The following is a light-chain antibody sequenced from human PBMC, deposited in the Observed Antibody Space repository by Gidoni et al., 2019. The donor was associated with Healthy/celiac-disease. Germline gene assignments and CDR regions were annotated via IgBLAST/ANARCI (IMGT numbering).Light chain of an antibody. V-gene: IGKV4-1*01. CDR2: WAA. Sequence: DIVMTQSPDSLAVSLGERATINCKSSQSALYSSNNKNYLAGYQQKPGQPPKLLIDWAATRESGVPDRFSGSGSGTDFTLTISSLQAEDVAVYYCQQYYSTPRTFGQGTKLEIK. CDR1: QSALYSSNNKNY. J-gene: IGKJ2*01. CDR3: QQYYSTPRT.